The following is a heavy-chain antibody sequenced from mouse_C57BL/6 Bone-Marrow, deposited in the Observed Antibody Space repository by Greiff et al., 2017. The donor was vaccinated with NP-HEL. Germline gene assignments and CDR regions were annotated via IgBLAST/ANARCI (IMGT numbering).Heavy chain of an antibody. V-gene: IGHV1-50*01. J-gene: IGHJ1*03. D-gene: IGHD1-1*01. CDR3: ARIPDYYGSSYVWYFDV. Sequence: VQLQQPGAELVKPGASVKLSCKASGYTFTSYWMQWVKQRPGQGLEWIGEIDPSDSYTNYNQKFKGKATLTVDTSSSTAYMQLSSLTSEDSAVYYCARIPDYYGSSYVWYFDVWGTGTTVTVSS. CDR2: IDPSDSYT. CDR1: GYTFTSYW.